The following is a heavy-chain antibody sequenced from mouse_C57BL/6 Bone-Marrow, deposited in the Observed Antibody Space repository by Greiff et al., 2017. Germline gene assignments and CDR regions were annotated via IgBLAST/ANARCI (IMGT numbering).Heavy chain of an antibody. CDR3: ARAGTGTRALFDY. Sequence: QVQLQQPGAELVKPGASVKMSCKASGYTFTSYWITWVKQRPGQGLEWIGDIYPGSGSTNYNEKFKSKATLTVDTSSSTAYMQLSSLTSEDSAVYYCARAGTGTRALFDYWGQGTTLTVSS. J-gene: IGHJ2*01. CDR1: GYTFTSYW. V-gene: IGHV1-55*01. D-gene: IGHD4-1*01. CDR2: IYPGSGST.